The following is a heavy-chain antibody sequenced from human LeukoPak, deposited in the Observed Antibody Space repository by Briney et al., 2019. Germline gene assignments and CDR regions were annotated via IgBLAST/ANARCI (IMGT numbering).Heavy chain of an antibody. CDR2: ISGGGGST. J-gene: IGHJ4*02. D-gene: IGHD3-16*02. V-gene: IGHV3-43*02. Sequence: GGSLRLSCAASGFTFYDYAMHWVRQAPGKGLEWVSLISGGGGSTYYADSVKGRFTISRDNSKNSLYLQMNSLRTEDTALYYCASLRLGEFSPWDVWGQGTLVTVSS. CDR3: ASLRLGEFSPWDV. CDR1: GFTFYDYA.